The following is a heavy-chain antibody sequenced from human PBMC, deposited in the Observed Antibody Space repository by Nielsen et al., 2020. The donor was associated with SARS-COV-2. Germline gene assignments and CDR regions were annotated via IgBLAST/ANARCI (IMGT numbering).Heavy chain of an antibody. CDR2: IYYDGSKK. CDR1: GFTFSSYS. J-gene: IGHJ4*02. Sequence: GGSLRLSCAASGFTFSSYSMHWVRQAPGKGLEWVAIIYYDGSKKYYADSVNGRFTISRDNSKNTLYLQMNSLRGEDTAVYYCARESGVGELLGVSFDYWGQGTLVTVSS. D-gene: IGHD3-10*01. V-gene: IGHV3-33*01. CDR3: ARESGVGELLGVSFDY.